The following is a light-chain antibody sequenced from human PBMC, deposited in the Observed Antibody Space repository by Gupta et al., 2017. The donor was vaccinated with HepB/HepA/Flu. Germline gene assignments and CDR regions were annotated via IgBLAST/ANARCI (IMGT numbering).Light chain of an antibody. J-gene: IGLJ2*01. CDR2: LNSDGSH. CDR1: SGHSSYA. Sequence: QLVLTQSPSASASLGASVKLTCTLSSGHSSYAIAWHQQQPEKGPRYLMKLNSDGSHSKGYGIPDRFSGSSSGAERYLTISSLQSEDEADYYCQTWGTGIQVFGGGTKLTVL. CDR3: QTWGTGIQV. V-gene: IGLV4-69*01.